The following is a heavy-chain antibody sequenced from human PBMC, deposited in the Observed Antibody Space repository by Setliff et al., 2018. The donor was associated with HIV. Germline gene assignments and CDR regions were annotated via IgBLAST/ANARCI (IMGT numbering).Heavy chain of an antibody. V-gene: IGHV4-4*09. D-gene: IGHD6-13*01. CDR3: ARSPSYRSSWEYYFDY. CDR1: GGSISGYH. CDR2: IYTSRGT. J-gene: IGHJ4*02. Sequence: ETLSLTCTVSGGSISGYHWNWLRQTPGKGLEWIGYIYTSRGTNYNHSLRTRVIISVDTSNQFSLKLSSVAAADAAVYYCARSPSYRSSWEYYFDYWGQGILVTVSS.